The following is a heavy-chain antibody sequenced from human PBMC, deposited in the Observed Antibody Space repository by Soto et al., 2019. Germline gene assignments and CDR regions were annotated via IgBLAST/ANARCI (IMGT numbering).Heavy chain of an antibody. J-gene: IGHJ5*02. CDR1: GFTFSSYT. V-gene: IGHV3-23*01. CDR2: ISGSGGST. D-gene: IGHD6-13*01. Sequence: EVQLLESGGGLVQPGGSLRLSCAASGFTFSSYTMSWVRQAPGKGLEWVSAISGSGGSTYYADSVKGRFTISRDNSKNTLYLQMNSLRAEDTAVYYCAKGPAAGTMYNWFDPWGQGTLVTVSS. CDR3: AKGPAAGTMYNWFDP.